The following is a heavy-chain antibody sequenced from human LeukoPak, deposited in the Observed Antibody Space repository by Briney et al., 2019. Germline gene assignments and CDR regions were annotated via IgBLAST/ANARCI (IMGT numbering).Heavy chain of an antibody. Sequence: GASVTVSCKASGYTFTSYYMHWVRQAPGQGLEWMGIINPSGGSTSYAQKFQGRVTMTRDTPTSTVYMELSSLRSEDTAVYYCARVGNYYGSGSYSNYYYGMDVWGKGTTVTVSS. J-gene: IGHJ6*04. CDR3: ARVGNYYGSGSYSNYYYGMDV. D-gene: IGHD3-10*01. CDR2: INPSGGST. V-gene: IGHV1-46*01. CDR1: GYTFTSYY.